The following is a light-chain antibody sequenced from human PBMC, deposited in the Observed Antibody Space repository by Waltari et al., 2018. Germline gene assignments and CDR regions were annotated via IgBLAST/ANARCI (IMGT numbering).Light chain of an antibody. V-gene: IGKV2-28*01. J-gene: IGKJ3*01. Sequence: DIVMTQSPLSLPVTPGEPASISYRSSQSLLHSNGYNYLGWNLQKPGQSPQLLIYLGSNRASGVPDRFSGSGSGTDFTLKISRVEAEDVGVYYCMQALQTPWVFTFGPGTKVDIK. CDR2: LGS. CDR1: QSLLHSNGYNY. CDR3: MQALQTPWVFT.